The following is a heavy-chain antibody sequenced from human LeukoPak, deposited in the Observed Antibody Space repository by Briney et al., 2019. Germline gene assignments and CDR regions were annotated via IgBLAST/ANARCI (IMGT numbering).Heavy chain of an antibody. J-gene: IGHJ4*02. V-gene: IGHV3-23*01. Sequence: GGSLRLSCAASGFTFSSYSMSWVRQAPGKGLEWVSAISGSGGSTYYADSVKGRFTISRDNSKNTLYLQMNSLRAEDTAVYYCAKTGYDYIWGSYRPTFFDCWGQGTLVTVSS. CDR3: AKTGYDYIWGSYRPTFFDC. CDR2: ISGSGGST. CDR1: GFTFSSYS. D-gene: IGHD3-16*02.